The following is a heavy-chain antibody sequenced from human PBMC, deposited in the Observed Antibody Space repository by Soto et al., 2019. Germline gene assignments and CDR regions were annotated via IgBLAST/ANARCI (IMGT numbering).Heavy chain of an antibody. CDR3: ARDRAVAGRGWFGP. Sequence: QVQLVESGGGVVQPGRSLRLSCAASGFTFSSYGMHWVRQAPGKGLEWVAVIWYDGSNKYYADSVKGRFTISRDNSKNTPYLQMNSLRAEDTAVYYCARDRAVAGRGWFGPWGQGTLVTVSS. CDR1: GFTFSSYG. CDR2: IWYDGSNK. J-gene: IGHJ5*02. D-gene: IGHD6-19*01. V-gene: IGHV3-33*01.